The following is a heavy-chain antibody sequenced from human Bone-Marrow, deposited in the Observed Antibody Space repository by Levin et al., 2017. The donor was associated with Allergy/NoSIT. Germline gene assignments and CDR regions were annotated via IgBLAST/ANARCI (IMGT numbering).Heavy chain of an antibody. D-gene: IGHD3-10*01. CDR1: GFTFSSFW. CDR3: TAYRGFAYGLY. V-gene: IGHV3-7*01. CDR2: IKHDGSDD. J-gene: IGHJ4*02. Sequence: LSLTCATSGFTFSSFWMSWVRQAPGKGLEWVAYIKHDGSDDSYVDSVKGRFTISRDSAKDSVYLQMDSLRVEDTAVYYCTAYRGFAYGLYWGQGTLVAVSS.